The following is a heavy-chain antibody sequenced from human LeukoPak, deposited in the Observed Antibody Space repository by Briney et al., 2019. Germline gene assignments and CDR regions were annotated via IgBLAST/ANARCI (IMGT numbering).Heavy chain of an antibody. D-gene: IGHD3-9*01. Sequence: SETLSLTCAVYGGSFSGYYWTWIRQPPGKGLEWIGEINHSGSTNYNPSLKSRVTISVDTSKNQFSLKLSSVTVADTAVYYCASPRMYDILTAYRRHSFDIWGQGTMVTVSS. CDR1: GGSFSGYY. V-gene: IGHV4-34*01. CDR3: ASPRMYDILTAYRRHSFDI. J-gene: IGHJ3*02. CDR2: INHSGST.